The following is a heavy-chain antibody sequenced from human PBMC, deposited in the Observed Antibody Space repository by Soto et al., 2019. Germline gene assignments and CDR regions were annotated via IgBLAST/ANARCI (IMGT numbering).Heavy chain of an antibody. D-gene: IGHD6-13*01. Sequence: QVQLVQSGAEVKKPGASVKVSCKASGYTFTSYGISWVRQAPGQGLEWMGWISAYNGNTNYAQKLQGRVTMTTDTSTSNAYMELRSLRYDDTAVYYCASDWAPAGPFEYWGQGTLVTVSS. J-gene: IGHJ4*02. CDR2: ISAYNGNT. V-gene: IGHV1-18*01. CDR1: GYTFTSYG. CDR3: ASDWAPAGPFEY.